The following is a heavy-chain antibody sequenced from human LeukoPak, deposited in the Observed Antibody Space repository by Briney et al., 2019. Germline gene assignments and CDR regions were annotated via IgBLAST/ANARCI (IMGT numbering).Heavy chain of an antibody. V-gene: IGHV1-2*02. CDR3: ARGHRYSSAQGDY. D-gene: IGHD6-19*01. Sequence: ASVKVSCKASGYTFTGYSMHWVRQAPGQGLEWMGWINPNSGGTNYAQKFQGRVTMTRDTSISTAYMELSRLRSDDTAVYYCARGHRYSSAQGDYWGQGTLVTVSS. CDR1: GYTFTGYS. J-gene: IGHJ4*02. CDR2: INPNSGGT.